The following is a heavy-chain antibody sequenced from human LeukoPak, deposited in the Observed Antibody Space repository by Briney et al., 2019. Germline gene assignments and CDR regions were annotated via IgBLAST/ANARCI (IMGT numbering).Heavy chain of an antibody. Sequence: GSLRLSCAASGFTFRDTYISWIRQPPGKGVEWVSYISGSSSDIKYADSVKGRFTVSRDNAKNTLYVQMNSLRVEDSAVYYCVRGAPSAADWGQGTLVTVSS. V-gene: IGHV3-11*06. CDR3: VRGAPSAAD. J-gene: IGHJ4*02. CDR1: GFTFRDTY. CDR2: ISGSSSDI.